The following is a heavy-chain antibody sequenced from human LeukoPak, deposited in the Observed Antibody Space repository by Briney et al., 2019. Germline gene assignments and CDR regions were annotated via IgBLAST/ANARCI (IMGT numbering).Heavy chain of an antibody. J-gene: IGHJ4*02. CDR2: FDPEDGET. Sequence: ASVKVSCKVSGYTLTELSMHWVRQAPGKGLEWMGGFDPEDGETIYAQKFQGRVTITADESTSTAYMELSSLRSEDTAVYYCARDRTTYYYDSSGYGPFDYWGQGTLVTVSS. CDR1: GYTLTELS. CDR3: ARDRTTYYYDSSGYGPFDY. V-gene: IGHV1-24*01. D-gene: IGHD3-22*01.